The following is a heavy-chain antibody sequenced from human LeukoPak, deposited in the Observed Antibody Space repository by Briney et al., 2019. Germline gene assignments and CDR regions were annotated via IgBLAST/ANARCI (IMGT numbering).Heavy chain of an antibody. V-gene: IGHV4-39*07. Sequence: PSETLSLTCTVSGGSISSSSYYWGWIRQPPGKGLEWIGSIYYSGSTYYNPSLKSRVTISVDTSKNQFSLKLSSVTAADTAVYYCARNRVFVAARAMGFDPWGQGTLVTVSS. D-gene: IGHD6-6*01. CDR1: GGSISSSSYY. CDR3: ARNRVFVAARAMGFDP. CDR2: IYYSGST. J-gene: IGHJ5*02.